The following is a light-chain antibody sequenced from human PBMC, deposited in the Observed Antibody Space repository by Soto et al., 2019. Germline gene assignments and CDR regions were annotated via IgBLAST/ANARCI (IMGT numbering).Light chain of an antibody. CDR2: EVN. J-gene: IGLJ3*02. CDR1: SSDVGAYNY. CDR3: AAWDDSLSAWV. V-gene: IGLV2-14*01. Sequence: QSALTQPASVSGSPGQPITISCTGTSSDVGAYNYVSWYQLHPGKAPKLMIYEVNNRPSGVSHRFSGSKSGNTASLTFSGLQPEDEADYFCAAWDDSLSAWVFGGGTKLTVL.